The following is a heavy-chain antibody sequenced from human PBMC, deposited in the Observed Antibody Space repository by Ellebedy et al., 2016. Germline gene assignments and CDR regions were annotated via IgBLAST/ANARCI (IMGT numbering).Heavy chain of an antibody. D-gene: IGHD6-13*01. CDR3: ARGYLTGSVPLRGYFDY. Sequence: ASVKVSXXASGYTFTNFGVTWVRQAPGQGLEWMGCISAHNSNTNYAQNLQGRVTMTTDTSTSTAYMELRSLRSDDTAVYYCARGYLTGSVPLRGYFDYWGQGTLVTVSS. CDR2: ISAHNSNT. CDR1: GYTFTNFG. V-gene: IGHV1-18*01. J-gene: IGHJ4*02.